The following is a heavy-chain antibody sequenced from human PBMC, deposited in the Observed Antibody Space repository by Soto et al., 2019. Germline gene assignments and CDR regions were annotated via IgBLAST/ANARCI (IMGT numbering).Heavy chain of an antibody. CDR2: ISWNSGSI. CDR3: AKDSGYDLRAYGMDV. Sequence: DVQLVESGGGLVQPGRSLRLSCAASGFTFDDYAMHWVRQAPGKGLEWVSGISWNSGSIGYADSVKGRFTISRDNAKNSLYLQMNSLRAEDTALYYCAKDSGYDLRAYGMDVWGQGTTVTVSS. J-gene: IGHJ6*02. V-gene: IGHV3-9*01. D-gene: IGHD5-12*01. CDR1: GFTFDDYA.